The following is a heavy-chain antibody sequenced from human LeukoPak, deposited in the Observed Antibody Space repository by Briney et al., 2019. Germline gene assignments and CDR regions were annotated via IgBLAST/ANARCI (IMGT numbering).Heavy chain of an antibody. D-gene: IGHD3-3*01. J-gene: IGHJ6*03. CDR3: ARLRFLEWSSHMDV. CDR2: ISGSGGST. CDR1: GFTFSSYA. V-gene: IGHV3-23*01. Sequence: GGSLRLSCAASGFTFSSYAMSWVRQAPGKGLEWVSAISGSGGSTYYADSVKGRFTISRDNSKNTLYLQMNSLRAEDTAVYYCARLRFLEWSSHMDVWGKGTTVTVSS.